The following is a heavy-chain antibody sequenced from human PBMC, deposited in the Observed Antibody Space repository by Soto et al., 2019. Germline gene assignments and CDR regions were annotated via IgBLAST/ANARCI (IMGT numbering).Heavy chain of an antibody. Sequence: GGSLRLSCAASGFTFSSYAMSWVRQAPGKGLEWVSAISGSGGSTYYADSVKGRFTISRDNSKNTLYLQMNSLRAEDTAVYYCAKTGGYCSGGSCYSRPLAFDYWGQGTLVTVSS. V-gene: IGHV3-23*01. J-gene: IGHJ4*02. CDR1: GFTFSSYA. CDR2: ISGSGGST. D-gene: IGHD2-15*01. CDR3: AKTGGYCSGGSCYSRPLAFDY.